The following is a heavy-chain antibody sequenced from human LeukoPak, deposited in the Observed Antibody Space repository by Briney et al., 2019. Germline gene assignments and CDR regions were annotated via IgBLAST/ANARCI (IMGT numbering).Heavy chain of an antibody. V-gene: IGHV3-53*01. J-gene: IGHJ4*02. CDR1: GFTVSSNY. D-gene: IGHD4-17*01. CDR3: ARGDSPDYGDYQHLDY. Sequence: PGGSLRLPCQPSGFTVSSNYMSWVRQAPGKGLEWVPVIYSGGNTYYADSVKGRFTISRDNSKNTLSLQMNSLRAEDTAVYYCARGDSPDYGDYQHLDYWGQGTLVTVSS. CDR2: IYSGGNT.